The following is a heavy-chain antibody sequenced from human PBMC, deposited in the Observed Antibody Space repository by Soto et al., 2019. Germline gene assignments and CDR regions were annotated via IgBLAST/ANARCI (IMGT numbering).Heavy chain of an antibody. CDR1: GFTVSSNY. V-gene: IGHV3-66*01. Sequence: GGSLRLACAASGFTVSSNYMSWVRQAPGKGLEWVSIIYAGGYTYYADSVKGRFAISRDNSKNTLYLQMTSLTGEDTAVYYCARGLVRACFDYWGQGTPVTVSS. D-gene: IGHD3-10*01. CDR3: ARGLVRACFDY. CDR2: IYAGGYT. J-gene: IGHJ4*02.